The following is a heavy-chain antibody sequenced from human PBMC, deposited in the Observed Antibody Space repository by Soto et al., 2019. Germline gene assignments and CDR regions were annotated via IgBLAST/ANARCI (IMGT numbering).Heavy chain of an antibody. J-gene: IGHJ4*02. CDR3: AKTYYYDSSGHYCDY. D-gene: IGHD3-22*01. CDR1: GFTFSSYA. Sequence: GGSLRLSCAASGFTFSSYAMSWVRQAPGRGLEWVSVISGSGGSTYYADSVKGRFTISRDNSKNTVYVQMNSLRAEDTAVYYCAKTYYYDSSGHYCDYWGQGTLVTVSS. CDR2: ISGSGGST. V-gene: IGHV3-23*01.